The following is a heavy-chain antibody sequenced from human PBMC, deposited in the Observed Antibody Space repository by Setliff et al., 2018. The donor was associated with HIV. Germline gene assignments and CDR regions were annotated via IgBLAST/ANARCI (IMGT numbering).Heavy chain of an antibody. CDR3: MRYAPQGN. D-gene: IGHD2-8*01. CDR1: GFTISGST. J-gene: IGHJ4*02. CDR2: IRSATDNYAT. Sequence: SLRLSCTASGFTISGSTMHWVRQASGKGLEWLGRIRSATDNYATAYAASVRGRFTISRDDSKNMAYLHINSLQTDDTATYYCMRYAPQGNWGQGTLVTVSS. V-gene: IGHV3-73*01.